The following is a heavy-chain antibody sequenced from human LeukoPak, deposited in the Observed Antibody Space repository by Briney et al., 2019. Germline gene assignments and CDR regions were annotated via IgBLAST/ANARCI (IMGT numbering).Heavy chain of an antibody. J-gene: IGHJ4*02. D-gene: IGHD3-3*01. CDR2: ICHSGST. CDR1: GYSISSGYY. CDR3: ARGGGRFLEWLLIN. V-gene: IGHV4-38-2*01. Sequence: SETLSLTCAVSGYSISSGYYWGWIRQPPGKGLEWIGSICHSGSTYYNPSLKSRVTISVDTAKNQFCLKLSSVTAADTAVYCCARGGGRFLEWLLINWGQGTLVTVSS.